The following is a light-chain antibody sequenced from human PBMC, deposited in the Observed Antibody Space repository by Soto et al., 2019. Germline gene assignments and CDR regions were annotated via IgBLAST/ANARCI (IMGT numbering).Light chain of an antibody. CDR3: TSYRSSNTLV. Sequence: QSVLTQPPSVSGSPGQSVTISCSGTSSDVGSYNRVSWYQQAPGTAPKLIIYEVSYRPSGVPDRFSGSKSGNAASLTISGLQAEDEADYYCTSYRSSNTLVSGGGTKLTVL. J-gene: IGLJ3*02. CDR2: EVS. CDR1: SSDVGSYNR. V-gene: IGLV2-18*02.